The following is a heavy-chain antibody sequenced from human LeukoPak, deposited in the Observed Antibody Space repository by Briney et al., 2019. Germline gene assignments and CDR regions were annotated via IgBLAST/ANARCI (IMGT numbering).Heavy chain of an antibody. Sequence: PSETLSLTCTVSGGPISSSPYYWGWIRQPPGKGLEWIGSISYSGSTFYNPSLKSRLTISVDTSKNQCSLKLSSLTAADTAVFYCARLSPYLGSGSSAFPDDFWGQGTLVTVSS. CDR1: GGPISSSPYY. J-gene: IGHJ4*02. D-gene: IGHD3-10*01. V-gene: IGHV4-39*01. CDR3: ARLSPYLGSGSSAFPDDF. CDR2: ISYSGST.